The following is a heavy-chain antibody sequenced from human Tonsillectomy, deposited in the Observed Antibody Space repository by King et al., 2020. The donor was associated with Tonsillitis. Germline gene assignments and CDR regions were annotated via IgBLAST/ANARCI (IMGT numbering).Heavy chain of an antibody. CDR1: GLTFSSYA. CDR3: AKLREQLLRAYFDY. CDR2: ISDSGAGT. V-gene: IGHV3-23*04. J-gene: IGHJ4*02. D-gene: IGHD2-15*01. Sequence: VQLVESGGGLVQPGGSLRLSCAASGLTFSSYAMSWVRQAPGKGLEWVSGISDSGAGTYYADSVKGRFTISRDNSKSTLYLQMNSLRAEDTAVYYCAKLREQLLRAYFDYWGQGTLVTVSS.